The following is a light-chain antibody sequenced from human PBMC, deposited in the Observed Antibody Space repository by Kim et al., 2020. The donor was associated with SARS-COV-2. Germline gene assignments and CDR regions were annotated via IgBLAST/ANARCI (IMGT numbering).Light chain of an antibody. CDR2: DVS. V-gene: IGLV2-14*03. CDR3: SSYTISSTLV. CDR1: SSDVGGYNF. Sequence: QSALTQPASASGSPGQSITISCTGTSSDVGGYNFVSWYQQHPARAPKLMIFDVSYRPSAVSNRFSGSKSGNTASLTISGLQAEDEADYYCSSYTISSTLVFGTGTKVTVL. J-gene: IGLJ1*01.